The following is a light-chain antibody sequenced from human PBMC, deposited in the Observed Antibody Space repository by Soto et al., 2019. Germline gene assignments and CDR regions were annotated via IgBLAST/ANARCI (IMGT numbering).Light chain of an antibody. CDR2: KAS. CDR3: QQYNSYPWT. V-gene: IGKV1-5*03. CDR1: QSISKW. J-gene: IGKJ1*01. Sequence: MQMNQSAASRAGKVGSRGTMTYLSSQSISKWLAWYQQKPGKAPKLLIYKASTLKSGVPSRFSCSGSSTELPLRISSLQPIPFATYFCQQYNSYPWTFGRGTHVDI.